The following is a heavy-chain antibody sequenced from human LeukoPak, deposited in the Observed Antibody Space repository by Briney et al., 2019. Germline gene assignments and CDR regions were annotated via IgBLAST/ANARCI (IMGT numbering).Heavy chain of an antibody. CDR1: GYTFTSYG. V-gene: IGHV1-18*01. CDR2: ISAYNGNT. Sequence: ASVKVSCKASGYTFTSYGISWVRQAPGQGLEWMGWISAYNGNTNYAQKFQGRVTITADESTSTAYMELSSLRSEDTAVYYCARRKTTYYDILTGPDHYYYMDVWGKGTTVTISS. D-gene: IGHD3-9*01. J-gene: IGHJ6*03. CDR3: ARRKTTYYDILTGPDHYYYMDV.